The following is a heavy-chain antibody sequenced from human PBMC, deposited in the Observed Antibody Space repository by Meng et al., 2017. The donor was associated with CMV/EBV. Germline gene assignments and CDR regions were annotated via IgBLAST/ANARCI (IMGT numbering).Heavy chain of an antibody. J-gene: IGHJ4*02. V-gene: IGHV3-21*04. CDR1: GFTFSSYS. Sequence: LSLTCAASGFTFSSYSMNWVRQAPGKGLEWVSSISSSSSYIYYADSVKGRFTISRDNAKNSLYLQMNSLRAEDTAVYYCARDRQLWLKGERLADYWGQGTLVTVSS. D-gene: IGHD5-18*01. CDR2: ISSSSSYI. CDR3: ARDRQLWLKGERLADY.